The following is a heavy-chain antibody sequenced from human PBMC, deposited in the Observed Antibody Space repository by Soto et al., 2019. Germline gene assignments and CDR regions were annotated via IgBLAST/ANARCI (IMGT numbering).Heavy chain of an antibody. V-gene: IGHV4-59*12. CDR2: ISDGGST. CDR3: ATGRSEVVPGAMDT. Sequence: SLTCNVSGGSIYTYYWNWIRQSPGKGLEWIGYISDGGSTNYNPSLKSRLTMSVDTSKNQFSLRLTSMTAADTAVYYGATGRSEVVPGAMDTWGQGTLVTVSS. D-gene: IGHD2-2*01. J-gene: IGHJ5*02. CDR1: GGSIYTYY.